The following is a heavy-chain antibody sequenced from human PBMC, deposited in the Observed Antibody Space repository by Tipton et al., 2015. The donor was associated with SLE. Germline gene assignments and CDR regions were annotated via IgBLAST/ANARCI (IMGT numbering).Heavy chain of an antibody. V-gene: IGHV4-34*01. D-gene: IGHD2-15*01. J-gene: IGHJ4*02. Sequence: TLSLTCAVSGGSFSGYYWSWIRQSPGKGLEWIGEINHGRSTGYNPSLQSRVSMSVDASKRQFSLNLTSVTAADTAVYYCARDAHGYYSGWMDYWGQGTLVTVSS. CDR1: GGSFSGYY. CDR2: INHGRST. CDR3: ARDAHGYYSGWMDY.